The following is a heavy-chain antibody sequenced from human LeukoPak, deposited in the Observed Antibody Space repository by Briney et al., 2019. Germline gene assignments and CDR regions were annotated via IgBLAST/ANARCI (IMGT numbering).Heavy chain of an antibody. CDR1: GYSFTSYW. V-gene: IGHV5-51*01. CDR3: ARLSGAIEGRGAFDI. Sequence: GESLKISCKGSGYSFTSYWIGWVRQMPGKGLEWMGIIYPGDSDTRYSPSFQGQVTISADKSISTAYLQWSSLKASDTAMYYRARLSGAIEGRGAFDIWGQGTMVTVSS. D-gene: IGHD2-21*01. J-gene: IGHJ3*02. CDR2: IYPGDSDT.